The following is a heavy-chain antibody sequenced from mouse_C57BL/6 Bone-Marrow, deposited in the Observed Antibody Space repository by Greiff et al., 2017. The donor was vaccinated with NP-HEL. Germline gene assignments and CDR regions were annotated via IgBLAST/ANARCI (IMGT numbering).Heavy chain of an antibody. CDR3: ARNDYDGEGAMDY. Sequence: VQLQQPGAELVMPGASVKLSCKASGYTFTSYWMHWLKQRPGQGLEWIGEIDPSDSYTNYNQKFKGKSTLTVDKSSSTAYMQLSSLTSEDSAVYYCARNDYDGEGAMDYWGQGTSVTVSS. CDR2: IDPSDSYT. D-gene: IGHD2-4*01. J-gene: IGHJ4*01. V-gene: IGHV1-69*01. CDR1: GYTFTSYW.